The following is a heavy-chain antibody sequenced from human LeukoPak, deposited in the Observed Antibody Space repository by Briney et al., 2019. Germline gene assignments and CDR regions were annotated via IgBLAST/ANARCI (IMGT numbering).Heavy chain of an antibody. CDR2: ISWDGGST. V-gene: IGHV3-43*01. J-gene: IGHJ6*03. Sequence: GGSLRLSCAASGFTFDDYTMHWVRQAPGKGLEWVSLISWDGGSTYYADSVKGRFTISRDNSKNSLYLQMNSLRTEDTALYYCAKDIHHYYYYYMDVWGKGTTVTVSS. CDR1: GFTFDDYT. CDR3: AKDIHHYYYYYMDV.